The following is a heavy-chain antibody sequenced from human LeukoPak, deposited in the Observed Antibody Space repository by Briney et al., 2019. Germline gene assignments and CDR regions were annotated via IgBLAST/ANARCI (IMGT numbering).Heavy chain of an antibody. CDR3: ARGGYYGSGNDFRFDP. V-gene: IGHV4-59*08. CDR1: GGSISSYY. CDR2: IYYSGST. Sequence: SETLSLTCTVSGGSISSYYWSWIRQPPGKGLEWIGYIYYSGSTNYNPSLKSRVTISVDTSKNQFSLKLSSVTAADTAVYFCARGGYYGSGNDFRFDPWGQGTLVTVSS. D-gene: IGHD3-10*01. J-gene: IGHJ5*02.